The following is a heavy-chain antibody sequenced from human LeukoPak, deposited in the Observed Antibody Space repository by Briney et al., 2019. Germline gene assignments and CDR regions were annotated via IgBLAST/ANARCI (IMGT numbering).Heavy chain of an antibody. D-gene: IGHD1-26*01. J-gene: IGHJ4*02. CDR3: ARVRGYIGSYRLDF. Sequence: GGSLRLSCVVSGFSFGSEAMSWVRQAPGRGLEWVSSISPGGGTTYYADSVKGRFTISRDNAKNSVYLQMNSLRAEDTAVYYCARVRGYIGSYRLDFWGQGTLVTVSS. V-gene: IGHV3-23*01. CDR2: ISPGGGTT. CDR1: GFSFGSEA.